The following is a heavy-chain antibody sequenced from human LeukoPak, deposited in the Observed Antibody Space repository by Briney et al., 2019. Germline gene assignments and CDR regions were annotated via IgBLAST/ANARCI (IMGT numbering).Heavy chain of an antibody. D-gene: IGHD6-19*01. CDR2: VYYVGTT. J-gene: IGHJ4*02. V-gene: IGHV4-39*01. CDR1: GGSISSSVSY. Sequence: PSETLSLTCIVSGGSISSSVSYWAWIRQPPGKGLEWIGSVYYVGTTYYNPSLKRRVTISVDTSKNQISLKVSSVTAADTAVYFCARLETAVAAPHDWGQGTLVTVSS. CDR3: ARLETAVAAPHD.